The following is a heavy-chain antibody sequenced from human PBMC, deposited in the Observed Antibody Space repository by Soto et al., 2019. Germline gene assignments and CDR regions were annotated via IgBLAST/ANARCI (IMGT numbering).Heavy chain of an antibody. Sequence: PVGSLRLSCTASGFTFSQYDMHWVRQVTGKGLEWVSLIATAGDTDYPGSVEGRFTISRDNAKNSLYLQMNSLRAGDTAVYYCTRGAHSVWGSYRDLYYFDYWGLGTLVTVSS. V-gene: IGHV3-13*01. J-gene: IGHJ4*02. CDR1: GFTFSQYD. D-gene: IGHD3-16*02. CDR3: TRGAHSVWGSYRDLYYFDY. CDR2: IATAGDT.